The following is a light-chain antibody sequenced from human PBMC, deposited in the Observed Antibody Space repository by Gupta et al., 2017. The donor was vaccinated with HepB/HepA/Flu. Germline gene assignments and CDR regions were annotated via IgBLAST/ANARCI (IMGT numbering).Light chain of an antibody. CDR2: YAS. Sequence: DIVLTQSPATLSLSPGERATLSCRASQSITTYLAWYQHNPGQDTRLLIFYASNRAAGIPARWIGSSSGTACTPIISSLEPADFLIYYCWQRSDSYCGRFGQGTKLEIK. J-gene: IGKJ1*01. CDR1: QSITTY. CDR3: WQRSDSYCGR. V-gene: IGKV3-11*01.